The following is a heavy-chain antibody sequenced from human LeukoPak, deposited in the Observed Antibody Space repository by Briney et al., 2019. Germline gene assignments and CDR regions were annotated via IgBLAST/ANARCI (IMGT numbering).Heavy chain of an antibody. CDR1: GXTLSSYV. Sequence: SGGSLRLSCAASGXTLSSYVMHWVRQAPGKGLEWVAIIYSDESNKYYADSVRGRFTISRDISKNTLFLQMNSLSAEDTAVYYCARVRGSTDWYVDYWGQGTLVTVSS. J-gene: IGHJ4*02. CDR2: IYSDESNK. CDR3: ARVRGSTDWYVDY. V-gene: IGHV3-33*01. D-gene: IGHD2-2*01.